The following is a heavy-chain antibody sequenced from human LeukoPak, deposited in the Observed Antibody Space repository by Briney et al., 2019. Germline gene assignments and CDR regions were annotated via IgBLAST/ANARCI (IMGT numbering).Heavy chain of an antibody. CDR2: ISAYNGNT. Sequence: GASVKVSCKASGYTFTSYGISWVRQAPGQGLEWMGWISAYNGNTNYAQKLQGRVTMTTDTSTSTAYMELRSLRSDDTAVYYCARAKSYRGVIIRYYYMDVWGKGTTVTISS. CDR3: ARAKSYRGVIIRYYYMDV. V-gene: IGHV1-18*01. D-gene: IGHD3-10*01. J-gene: IGHJ6*03. CDR1: GYTFTSYG.